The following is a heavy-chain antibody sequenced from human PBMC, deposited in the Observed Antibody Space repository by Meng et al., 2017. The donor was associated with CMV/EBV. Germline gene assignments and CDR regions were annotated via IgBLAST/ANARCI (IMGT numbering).Heavy chain of an antibody. CDR1: GGTFSSYA. CDR2: IIPIFGTA. CDR3: ASSAAGYFDY. V-gene: IGHV1-69*05. D-gene: IGHD6-19*01. Sequence: SVKVSCKASGGTFSSYAISWVRQAPGQGLEWTGGIIPIFGTANYAQKFQGRVTITTDESTSTAYMELSSLRSEDTAVYYCASSAAGYFDYWGQGTLVTVSS. J-gene: IGHJ4*02.